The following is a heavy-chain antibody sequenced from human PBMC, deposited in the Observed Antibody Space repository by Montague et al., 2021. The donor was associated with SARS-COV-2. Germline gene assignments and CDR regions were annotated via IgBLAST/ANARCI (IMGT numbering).Heavy chain of an antibody. D-gene: IGHD2-2*01. Sequence: SLRLSCAASGFTFSSHAMSWVRQAPGKGLEWVSAISGSGYSTYYVGSVKGRFTISRDNSKSTLHLLMNSLRAEDTAVYYCVRSFYCSSSSCSGSYYYGMDLWGQGTTVTVSS. CDR3: VRSFYCSSSSCSGSYYYGMDL. J-gene: IGHJ6*02. CDR2: ISGSGYST. CDR1: GFTFSSHA. V-gene: IGHV3-23*01.